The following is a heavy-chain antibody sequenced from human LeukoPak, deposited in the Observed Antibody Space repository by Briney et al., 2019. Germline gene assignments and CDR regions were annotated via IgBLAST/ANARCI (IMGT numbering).Heavy chain of an antibody. CDR2: INPNSGGT. J-gene: IGHJ4*02. V-gene: IGHV1-2*02. CDR1: GYTFTGYY. CDR3: ARAVDTATEFDY. Sequence: ASLKVSCKASGYTFTGYYMHWVRQAPGQGLEWMGWINPNSGGTNYAQKFQGRVTMTRDTSISTAYMELSRLRSDDTAVYYCARAVDTATEFDYWGQGTLVTVSS. D-gene: IGHD5-18*01.